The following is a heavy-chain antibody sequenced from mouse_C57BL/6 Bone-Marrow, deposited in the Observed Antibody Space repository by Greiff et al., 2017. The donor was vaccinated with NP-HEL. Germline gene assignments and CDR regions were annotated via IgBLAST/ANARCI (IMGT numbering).Heavy chain of an antibody. CDR2: IDPEDGET. V-gene: IGHV14-2*01. D-gene: IGHD2-3*01. CDR1: GFNIKDYY. CDR3: ARIMDDGYYLAWFAY. J-gene: IGHJ3*01. Sequence: VQLQQSGAELVKPGASVKLSCTASGFNIKDYYMHWVKQRTEQGLEWIGRIDPEDGETKYAPKFQGKATITADTSSNTAYLRLSSLTSEDTAVYYCARIMDDGYYLAWFAYWGQGTLVTVSA.